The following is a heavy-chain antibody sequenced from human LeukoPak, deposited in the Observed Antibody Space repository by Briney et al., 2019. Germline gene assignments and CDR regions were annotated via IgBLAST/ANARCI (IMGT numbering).Heavy chain of an antibody. J-gene: IGHJ3*02. CDR1: GYDFTSYA. CDR3: AKDEKGYYYDASGYPDAFDI. CDR2: INAGNGNT. V-gene: IGHV1-3*01. Sequence: ASVKVSCKASGYDFTSYAMHWVRQAPGQRLEWMGWINAGNGNTKYSQKFQDRVTVTRDTSTSTAYMELSSLRSEDTAVYYCAKDEKGYYYDASGYPDAFDIWGQGTMVTVSS. D-gene: IGHD3-22*01.